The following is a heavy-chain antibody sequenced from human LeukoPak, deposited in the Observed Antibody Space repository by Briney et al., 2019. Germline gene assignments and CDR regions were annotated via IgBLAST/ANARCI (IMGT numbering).Heavy chain of an antibody. J-gene: IGHJ4*02. CDR3: AASGMTTVTFFDY. Sequence: SETLSLTCTVSGGSISSSSYYWGWIRQPPGKGLEWIGSIYYSGRTYYNPSRKSRVTISVDTSKNQFSLKLSSVTAADTAVYFCAASGMTTVTFFDYWGQGTLVTVSS. D-gene: IGHD4-17*01. CDR2: IYYSGRT. V-gene: IGHV4-39*01. CDR1: GGSISSSSYY.